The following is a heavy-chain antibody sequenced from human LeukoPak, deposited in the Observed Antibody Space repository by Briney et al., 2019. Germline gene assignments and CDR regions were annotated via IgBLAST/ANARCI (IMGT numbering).Heavy chain of an antibody. V-gene: IGHV1-2*04. CDR1: GYTFTGYY. J-gene: IGHJ6*02. D-gene: IGHD3-9*01. Sequence: GASVKVSCKASGYTFTGYYMHWVRQAPGQGLEWMGWINPNSGGTNYAQKFQGWVTMTRDTSISTAYMELSRLRSDDTAVYYCARDLGDYDILTGPPPYYYGMDVWGQGTTVTVSS. CDR2: INPNSGGT. CDR3: ARDLGDYDILTGPPPYYYGMDV.